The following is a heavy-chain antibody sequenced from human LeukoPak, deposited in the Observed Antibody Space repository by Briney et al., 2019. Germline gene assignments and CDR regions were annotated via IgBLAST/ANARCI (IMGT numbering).Heavy chain of an antibody. J-gene: IGHJ4*02. V-gene: IGHV4-4*07. CDR1: GGSINSYY. CDR3: ARDMFYYSSGSYFGLDY. CDR2: ISYSGNT. D-gene: IGHD3-10*01. Sequence: SETLSLTCTVSGGSINSYYWSWLRQPAGKGLEWTGRISYSGNTDYNPSLKGRVTMSVEASKSQVSLKMRSVTAADTAMYYCARDMFYYSSGSYFGLDYWGQGTLLTVSS.